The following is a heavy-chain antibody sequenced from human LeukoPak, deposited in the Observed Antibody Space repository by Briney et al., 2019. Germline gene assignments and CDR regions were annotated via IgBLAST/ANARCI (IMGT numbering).Heavy chain of an antibody. Sequence: GGSLRLSCVTSGFAFSSYGMHWVRQAPGKGLDWVAYIRFDGSNKYYADSVKGRFTISRDNAKNSLYLQMNTLRAEDTAVYYCARGEGLGTTNGGYYFAYWGQGSLVIVSS. D-gene: IGHD1-26*01. J-gene: IGHJ4*02. V-gene: IGHV3-30*02. CDR2: IRFDGSNK. CDR1: GFAFSSYG. CDR3: ARGEGLGTTNGGYYFAY.